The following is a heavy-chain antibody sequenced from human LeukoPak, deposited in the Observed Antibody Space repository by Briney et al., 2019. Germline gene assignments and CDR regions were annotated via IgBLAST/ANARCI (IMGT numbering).Heavy chain of an antibody. V-gene: IGHV1-18*01. Sequence: ASVKVSCKASGYTFTSYGISWVRQAPGQGLEWMGWISAYNGNTNYAQKLQGRATMTTDTSTSTAYMELRSLRSDDTAVYYCARDWTGDYYYYGMDVWGQGTTVTVSS. CDR2: ISAYNGNT. D-gene: IGHD3/OR15-3a*01. J-gene: IGHJ6*02. CDR3: ARDWTGDYYYYGMDV. CDR1: GYTFTSYG.